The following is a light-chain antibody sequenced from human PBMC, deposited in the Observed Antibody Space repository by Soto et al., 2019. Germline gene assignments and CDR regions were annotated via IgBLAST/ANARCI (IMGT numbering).Light chain of an antibody. CDR1: QGIGRW. V-gene: IGKV1D-12*01. CDR3: QQGDSFPVT. Sequence: DVQMTQYPSSVSASVGDRVTITCRASQGIGRWLAWYQQRPGKAPSFLIYAASSLQGGDPSRFSGSGSGTDFTLKIGNLQPEDFATYFCQQGDSFPVTFGQGTRLEMK. J-gene: IGKJ5*01. CDR2: AAS.